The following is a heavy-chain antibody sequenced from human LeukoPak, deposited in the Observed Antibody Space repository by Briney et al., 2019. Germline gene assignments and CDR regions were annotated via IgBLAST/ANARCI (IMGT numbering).Heavy chain of an antibody. CDR3: AKLPLVVGPYGNFSLY. D-gene: IGHD4-11*01. CDR2: ISSSSSYK. CDR1: GFTFSSYS. V-gene: IGHV3-21*01. J-gene: IGHJ4*02. Sequence: GGSLRLSCAASGFTFSSYSMNWVRQAPGKGLEWVAYISSSSSYKYYADSVKGRFTISSDNAKNTLYQQMNSPGDEDVVVYYCAKLPLVVGPYGNFSLYWGEGTLVTVSS.